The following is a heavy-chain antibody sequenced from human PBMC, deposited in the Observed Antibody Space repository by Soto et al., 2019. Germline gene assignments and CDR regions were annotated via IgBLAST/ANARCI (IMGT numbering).Heavy chain of an antibody. CDR1: GFTFSSYG. D-gene: IGHD5-18*01. CDR2: ISYKGSNK. J-gene: IGHJ6*02. CDR3: AKARVDTAMVRIGMDV. Sequence: QVQLVESGGGVVQPGRSLRLSCAASGFTFSSYGMHWVPQAPGKGLEWVAVISYKGSNKYYADSVKGRFTISRDNSKNTLYLQMNSLRAEDTAVYYCAKARVDTAMVRIGMDVWGQGTTVTVSS. V-gene: IGHV3-30*18.